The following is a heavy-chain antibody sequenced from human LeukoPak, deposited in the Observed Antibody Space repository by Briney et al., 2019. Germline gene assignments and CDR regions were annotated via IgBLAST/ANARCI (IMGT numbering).Heavy chain of an antibody. D-gene: IGHD2/OR15-2a*01. Sequence: SETLSLTCTVSGGSISSYYWSWIRQPPGKGLEWIGYIYTSGSTNYNPSLKSRVTIPVDTSKNQFSLKLSSVTAADTAVYYCARGRGSFDYWGQGTLVTVSS. CDR3: ARGRGSFDY. CDR1: GGSISSYY. J-gene: IGHJ4*02. V-gene: IGHV4-4*09. CDR2: IYTSGST.